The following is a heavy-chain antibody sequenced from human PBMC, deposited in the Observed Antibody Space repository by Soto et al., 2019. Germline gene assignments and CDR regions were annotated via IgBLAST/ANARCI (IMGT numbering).Heavy chain of an antibody. CDR3: ARGLPPNYDFWSGYGNYFDY. Sequence: QVQLQQWGAGLLKPSETLSLTCAVYGGSFSGYYWSWIRQPPGKGLKWIGEINHSGSTNYNPSLKSRVTISVDTSKNQFSLKLSSVTAADTAVYYCARGLPPNYDFWSGYGNYFDYWGQGTLVTVSS. D-gene: IGHD3-3*01. CDR1: GGSFSGYY. V-gene: IGHV4-34*01. CDR2: INHSGST. J-gene: IGHJ4*02.